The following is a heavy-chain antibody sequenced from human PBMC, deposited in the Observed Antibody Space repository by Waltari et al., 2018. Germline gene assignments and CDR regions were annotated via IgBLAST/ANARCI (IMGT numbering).Heavy chain of an antibody. CDR1: GFSFSSYG. CDR2: ISGNGDSI. J-gene: IGHJ5*02. D-gene: IGHD3-10*01. CDR3: ARDGRPYGGPNWFDP. V-gene: IGHV3-64*07. Sequence: EVQLVESGGGLVQPGGSLRLSCTASGFSFSSYGMNWVRQAPGKGLEYFSAISGNGDSIYYADSVKGRFTISRDNSKNMLYLQMGSLRAEDMAVYYCARDGRPYGGPNWFDPWGQGTLVTVSS.